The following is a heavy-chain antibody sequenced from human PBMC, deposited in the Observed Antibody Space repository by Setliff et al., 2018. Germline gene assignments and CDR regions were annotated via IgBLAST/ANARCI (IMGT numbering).Heavy chain of an antibody. CDR3: ARVGIFGGGYFDF. D-gene: IGHD3-3*01. CDR2: ISATSNTI. Sequence: GGSLRLSCEGSGLTLSHYWMHWVRQAPGKGLEWVSHISATSNTIYYADSVKGRFTISRDSAKNSLYLQMNSLRPEDTAVYYCARVGIFGGGYFDFWGQGTLVTVSS. CDR1: GLTLSHYW. J-gene: IGHJ4*02. V-gene: IGHV3-48*01.